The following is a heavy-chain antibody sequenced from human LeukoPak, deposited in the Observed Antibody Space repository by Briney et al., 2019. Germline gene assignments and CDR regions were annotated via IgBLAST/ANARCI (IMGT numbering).Heavy chain of an antibody. D-gene: IGHD3-9*01. CDR1: GFTFSSYA. Sequence: GRSLRLSCAASGFTFSSYAMSWVRQAPGKGLEWVSAISGRGGSTYYADSVKGRFTISRDNSKNTLYLQMNSLRAEDTAVYYCAKDTYYDILTGYQRAYYFDYWGQGTLVTVSS. J-gene: IGHJ4*02. CDR2: ISGRGGST. V-gene: IGHV3-23*01. CDR3: AKDTYYDILTGYQRAYYFDY.